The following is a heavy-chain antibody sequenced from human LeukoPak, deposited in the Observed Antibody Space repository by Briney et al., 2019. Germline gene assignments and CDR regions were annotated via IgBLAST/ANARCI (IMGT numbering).Heavy chain of an antibody. CDR3: ARMLESGYDFYYFDY. J-gene: IGHJ4*02. Sequence: SGPTLVNTSQTLTLTFTFSGFSFSTSGLRVRWIRQPPGKALEWLARYDWDDDKLFSTSLENTLTISKDTSKNQVFLTMTNMEPVDTATYYCARMLESGYDFYYFDYWGQGTLVTVSS. D-gene: IGHD5-12*01. V-gene: IGHV2-70*04. CDR1: GFSFSTSGLR. CDR2: YDWDDDK.